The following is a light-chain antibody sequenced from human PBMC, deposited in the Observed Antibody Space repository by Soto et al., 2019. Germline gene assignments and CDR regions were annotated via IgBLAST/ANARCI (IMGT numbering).Light chain of an antibody. CDR1: QGISSY. CDR3: QQLNSYLWT. CDR2: AAS. J-gene: IGKJ1*01. Sequence: IQLTQSPSSLSASVGDRVTITCRASQGISSYLAWYQQKPGKAPKLLIYAASTLQSGVPSRFSGSGSGTDFTLTISSLQPEEFATYYCQQLNSYLWTFGQGTKVEIK. V-gene: IGKV1-9*01.